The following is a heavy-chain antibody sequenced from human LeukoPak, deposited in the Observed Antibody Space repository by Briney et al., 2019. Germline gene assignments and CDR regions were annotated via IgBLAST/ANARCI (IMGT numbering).Heavy chain of an antibody. D-gene: IGHD3-10*01. V-gene: IGHV4-39*01. Sequence: TSETLSLTCTVSGGSISSTSYYWGWIRQPPGKGLEWIGSIYYSGSTYYNPSLKSRVTISVDTSKNQFSLKLSSVTAADTAVYYCARRVITMVRGVARLFDPWGQGTLVTVFS. CDR2: IYYSGST. J-gene: IGHJ5*02. CDR1: GGSISSTSYY. CDR3: ARRVITMVRGVARLFDP.